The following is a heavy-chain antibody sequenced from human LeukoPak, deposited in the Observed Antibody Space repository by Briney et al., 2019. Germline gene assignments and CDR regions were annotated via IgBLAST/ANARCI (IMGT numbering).Heavy chain of an antibody. CDR1: GGSFSGYY. Sequence: ASETLSLTCAVYGGSFSGYYWSWIRQPPGKGLGWIGYIYYSGSTNYNPSLKSRVTISVDTSKNQFSLKLSSVTAADTAVYYCARRYSSSWSKYYFDYWGQGTLVTVSS. CDR2: IYYSGST. D-gene: IGHD6-13*01. V-gene: IGHV4-59*08. J-gene: IGHJ4*02. CDR3: ARRYSSSWSKYYFDY.